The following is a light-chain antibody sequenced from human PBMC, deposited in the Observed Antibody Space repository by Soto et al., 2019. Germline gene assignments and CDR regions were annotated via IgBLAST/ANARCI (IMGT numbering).Light chain of an antibody. J-gene: IGKJ3*01. V-gene: IGKV3-20*01. Sequence: EIVLTQSPGTLSLSPGERATLSCRASQSLSSSYLAWYQHKPGQAPRVLIYDASSRATGIPDRFSGSGSGTDFTLTINRLEPEDFAVYYCQQYGTSRFTFGPGTKV. CDR3: QQYGTSRFT. CDR1: QSLSSSY. CDR2: DAS.